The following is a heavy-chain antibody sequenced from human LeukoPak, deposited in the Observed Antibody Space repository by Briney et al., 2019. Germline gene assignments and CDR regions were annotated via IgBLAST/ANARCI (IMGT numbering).Heavy chain of an antibody. D-gene: IGHD3-22*01. CDR2: IYTSGST. J-gene: IGHJ3*02. CDR1: GGSISSSSYY. CDR3: ARRGYYYDSSGYYEASAFDI. Sequence: SETLSLTCTVSGGSISSSSYYWGWIRQPPGKGLEWIGSIYTSGSTNYNPSLKSRVTISVDTSKNQFSLKLSSVSAADTAVYYCARRGYYYDSSGYYEASAFDIWGQGTMVTVSS. V-gene: IGHV4-39*07.